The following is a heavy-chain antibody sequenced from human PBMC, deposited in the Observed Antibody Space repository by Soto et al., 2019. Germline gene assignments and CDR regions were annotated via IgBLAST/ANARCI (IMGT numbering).Heavy chain of an antibody. Sequence: ASVKVSFKASGYTFTSYAMHWVRQAPGQRLEWMGWINAGNGNTKYSQKFQGRVTITRDTSASTAYMELSSLRSEDTAVYYCARDRISGRYYYYYGMDVWGQGTTVTVSS. D-gene: IGHD2-15*01. CDR2: INAGNGNT. V-gene: IGHV1-3*01. J-gene: IGHJ6*02. CDR3: ARDRISGRYYYYYGMDV. CDR1: GYTFTSYA.